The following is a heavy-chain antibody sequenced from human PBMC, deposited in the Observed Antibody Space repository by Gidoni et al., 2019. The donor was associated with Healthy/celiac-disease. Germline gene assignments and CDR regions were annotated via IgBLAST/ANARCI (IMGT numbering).Heavy chain of an antibody. D-gene: IGHD3-10*01. CDR1: GGSISSGGYY. V-gene: IGHV4-31*03. J-gene: IGHJ4*02. Sequence: QVQLQESGPGLVKPSQTLSLTCTVSGGSISSGGYYWSWIRQHPGKGLEWIGYIYYSGSTYYNPSLKSRVTISVDTSKNQFSLKLSSVTAADTAVYYCARARDIYGSGSYYMYYFDYWGQGTLVTVSS. CDR2: IYYSGST. CDR3: ARARDIYGSGSYYMYYFDY.